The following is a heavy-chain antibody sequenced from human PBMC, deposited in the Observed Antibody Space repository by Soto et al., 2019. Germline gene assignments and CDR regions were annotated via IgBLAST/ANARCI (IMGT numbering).Heavy chain of an antibody. Sequence: SETLSLTCTVSGGSISSYYWSWIRQPPGKGLEWIGYIYYSGSTNYNPSLKSRVTISVDTSKNQFSLKLSSVTAADTAVYYCARGPSIAYYDFWSGYYTSPYYYGMDVWGQGALVTVSS. CDR3: ARGPSIAYYDFWSGYYTSPYYYGMDV. D-gene: IGHD3-3*01. J-gene: IGHJ6*02. CDR1: GGSISSYY. CDR2: IYYSGST. V-gene: IGHV4-59*01.